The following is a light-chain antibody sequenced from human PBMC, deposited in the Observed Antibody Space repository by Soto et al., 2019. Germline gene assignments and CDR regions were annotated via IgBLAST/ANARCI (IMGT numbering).Light chain of an antibody. CDR2: DVS. CDR1: QSVSTK. V-gene: IGKV3-15*01. J-gene: IGKJ2*01. Sequence: EIVLTQSPATLSVSPGERATLSCRASQSVSTKLAWYQQKPGQAPRLLIYDVSTRATGIPARFSGSGSGTEFTLTISRLQSEDFALYYCQQYNDWPPYTFGQGTKLEIK. CDR3: QQYNDWPPYT.